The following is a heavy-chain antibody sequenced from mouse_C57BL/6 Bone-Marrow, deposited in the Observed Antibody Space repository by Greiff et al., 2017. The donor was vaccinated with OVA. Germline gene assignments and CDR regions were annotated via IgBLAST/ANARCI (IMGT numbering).Heavy chain of an antibody. V-gene: IGHV5-4*01. Sequence: DVQLVESGGGLVKPGGSLKLSCAASGFTFSSYAMSWVRQTPEKRLEWVATISDGGSYTYYPDNVKGRFTISRDNAKNNLYLQMSHLKSEDTAMYYCARAAYYYGSSPFAYWGQGTLVTVSA. J-gene: IGHJ3*01. D-gene: IGHD1-1*01. CDR3: ARAAYYYGSSPFAY. CDR1: GFTFSSYA. CDR2: ISDGGSYT.